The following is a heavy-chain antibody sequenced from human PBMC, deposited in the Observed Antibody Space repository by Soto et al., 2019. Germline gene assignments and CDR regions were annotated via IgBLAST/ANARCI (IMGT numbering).Heavy chain of an antibody. CDR3: ARGGGVVVAGSAAFDL. J-gene: IGHJ3*01. Sequence: QLHLVQSGAVVKKPGASVTVSCSASGYPVTAYYMHWVRQAPGRGLEWMGGINPATGAAKYTQTFQGRVPVTRDTSTSTVFTGLGGRTSGATAVFYWARGGGVVVAGSAAFDLWGQGTLVSVSS. V-gene: IGHV1-2*02. CDR2: INPATGAA. CDR1: GYPVTAYY. D-gene: IGHD2-15*01.